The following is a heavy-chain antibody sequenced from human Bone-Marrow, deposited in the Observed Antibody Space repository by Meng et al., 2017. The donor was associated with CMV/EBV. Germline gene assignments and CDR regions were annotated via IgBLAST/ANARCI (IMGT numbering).Heavy chain of an antibody. V-gene: IGHV3-66*02. CDR1: GFTVSSNY. D-gene: IGHD2-15*01. CDR3: ARDIVIGGAYYYYYGMDV. CDR2: IYSGGST. J-gene: IGHJ6*02. Sequence: GESLKISCAASGFTVSSNYMSWVRQAPGKGLEWVSVIYSGGSTYYADSVKGRFTISRDNSKNTLYLQMNSLRAEDTAVYYCARDIVIGGAYYYYYGMDVWGQGTTVTVAS.